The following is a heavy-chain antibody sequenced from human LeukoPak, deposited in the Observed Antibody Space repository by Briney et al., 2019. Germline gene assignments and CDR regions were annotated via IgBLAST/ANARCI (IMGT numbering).Heavy chain of an antibody. V-gene: IGHV3-23*01. CDR3: ACAVVGAIGAVGYNWFDP. CDR2: ISGSGAGT. J-gene: IGHJ5*02. Sequence: GGSLRLSCAASGFTFNSSAMTWVCQAPGKGLEWVSAISGSGAGTYYADSVKGRFTISRDNAKNSLYLQMNSLRAEDTAVYYCACAVVGAIGAVGYNWFDPWGQGTLVTVSS. CDR1: GFTFNSSA. D-gene: IGHD1-26*01.